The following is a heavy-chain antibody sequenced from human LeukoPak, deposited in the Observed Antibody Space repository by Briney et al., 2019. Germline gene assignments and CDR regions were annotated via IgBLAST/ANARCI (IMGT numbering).Heavy chain of an antibody. CDR3: VAGNLLEWLLSIDY. J-gene: IGHJ4*02. D-gene: IGHD3-3*01. V-gene: IGHV3-49*03. CDR2: IRGKVYGETS. CDR1: GFNFRDYA. Sequence: GGSLRLSCTTSGFNFRDYAMSWFRQAPGKGLEWVGFIRGKVYGETSEYAASVKGRFTISRDDSNSIAYLQMHSLKTEDTAVYYCVAGNLLEWLLSIDYWGQGTLVTVSS.